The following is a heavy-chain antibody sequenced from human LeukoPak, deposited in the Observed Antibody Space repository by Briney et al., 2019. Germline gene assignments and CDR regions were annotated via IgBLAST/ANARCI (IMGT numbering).Heavy chain of an antibody. CDR2: IYYSGST. Sequence: PSETLSLTCTVSGGSISSYYWSWIRQPPGKGLEWIRYIYYSGSTNYNPSLKSRVTISVDTSKNQLSLKLSSVTAADTAVYYCAREMVGATSDHPFDYWGQGTLVTVSS. D-gene: IGHD1-26*01. CDR3: AREMVGATSDHPFDY. V-gene: IGHV4-59*01. J-gene: IGHJ4*02. CDR1: GGSISSYY.